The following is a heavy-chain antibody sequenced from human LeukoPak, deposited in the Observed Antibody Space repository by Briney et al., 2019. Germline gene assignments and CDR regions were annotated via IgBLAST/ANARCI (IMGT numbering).Heavy chain of an antibody. CDR1: GFTFSRNW. V-gene: IGHV3-74*01. J-gene: IGHJ4*02. Sequence: PGGSLRLSCAASGFTFSRNWMNWVRQAPGKGLVWVSRINSDGSITNYADSVKGRFTISRDNAKNTLYLQMSSLRAEDTAVYYCAKIDAYWGQGTLVTVSS. CDR3: AKIDAY. CDR2: INSDGSIT.